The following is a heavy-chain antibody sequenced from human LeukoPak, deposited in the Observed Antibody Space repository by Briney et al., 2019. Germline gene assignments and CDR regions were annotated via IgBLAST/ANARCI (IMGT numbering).Heavy chain of an antibody. CDR3: ARDGSFDF. V-gene: IGHV1-2*02. CDR2: INPNSGVT. D-gene: IGHD2-2*03. J-gene: IGHJ4*02. Sequence: ASVTASCKASGYTFTDYYVHWGRQAPGQGLEWMGWINPNSGVTQCAQKFQGTVTMNRDTSINTAYLELISLGSDDTAVYFCARDGSFDFWGQGTLLTVSS. CDR1: GYTFTDYY.